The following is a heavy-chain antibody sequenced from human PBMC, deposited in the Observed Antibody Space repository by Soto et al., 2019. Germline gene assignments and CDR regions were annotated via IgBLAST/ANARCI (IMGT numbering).Heavy chain of an antibody. D-gene: IGHD6-13*01. V-gene: IGHV4-59*06. CDR3: ARRLIAAAVTAWFDP. J-gene: IGHJ5*02. Sequence: SETLSLTCTVSGDSISSYYWNWMRQPPGKGLEWIGYIYYSGSTYYNPSLKSRVTISVDTSKNRFSLKLSSVTAADTAVYYCARRLIAAAVTAWFDPWGQGTLVTVSS. CDR1: GDSISSYY. CDR2: IYYSGST.